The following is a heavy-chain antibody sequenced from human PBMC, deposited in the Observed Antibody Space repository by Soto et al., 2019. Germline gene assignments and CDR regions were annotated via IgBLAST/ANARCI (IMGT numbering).Heavy chain of an antibody. V-gene: IGHV3-53*01. D-gene: IGHD3-9*01. CDR1: GFTVSSNY. J-gene: IGHJ4*02. CDR2: IYSGGST. Sequence: HPGGSLRLSCAASGFTVSSNYMSWVRQAPGKGLEWVSVIYSGGSTYYADSVKGRFTISRDNSKNTLYLQMNSLRAEDTAVYYCARENGYDILTGYPVPANWGQGTLVPVSS. CDR3: ARENGYDILTGYPVPAN.